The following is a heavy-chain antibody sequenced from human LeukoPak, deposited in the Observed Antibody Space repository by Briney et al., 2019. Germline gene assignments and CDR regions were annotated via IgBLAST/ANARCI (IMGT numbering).Heavy chain of an antibody. D-gene: IGHD2-15*01. CDR2: IIPILGIA. CDR3: ARPILGYCSGGSCYGWYFDL. Sequence: ASVNVSCKASGGTFSSYAISWVRQAPGQGLEWMGRIIPILGIANYAQKFQGRVTITADKSTSTAYMELSSLRSEDTAVYYCARPILGYCSGGSCYGWYFDLWGRGTLVTVSP. V-gene: IGHV1-69*04. J-gene: IGHJ2*01. CDR1: GGTFSSYA.